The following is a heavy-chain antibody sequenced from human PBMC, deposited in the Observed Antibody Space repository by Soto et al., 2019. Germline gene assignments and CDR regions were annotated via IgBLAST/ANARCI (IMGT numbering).Heavy chain of an antibody. CDR3: ARGPTGWYGYDY. CDR1: GFTFSSSW. D-gene: IGHD6-19*01. V-gene: IGHV3-74*01. J-gene: IGHJ4*02. Sequence: PGGSLRLSCAASGFTFSSSWMHWVRQAPVKGLVWVSRINSDGSRTNYADSVKGRFTISRDNAKNTLYLQMNSLRAEDTALYYCARGPTGWYGYDYWGQGTLVTVSS. CDR2: INSDGSRT.